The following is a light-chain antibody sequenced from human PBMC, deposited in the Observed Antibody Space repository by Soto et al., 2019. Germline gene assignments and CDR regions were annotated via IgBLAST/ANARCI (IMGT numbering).Light chain of an antibody. CDR3: SSYTSSSTPLV. Sequence: QSVLTQPASVSGSPGQSITISCTGTSSDVGGYNYVSWYQQHPGKAPKLMIYDVSTRPSGVSNRFSGSKSGNTASLTISGLQAEDEADYYCSSYTSSSTPLVFGTGTKLTVL. CDR2: DVS. J-gene: IGLJ1*01. V-gene: IGLV2-14*01. CDR1: SSDVGGYNY.